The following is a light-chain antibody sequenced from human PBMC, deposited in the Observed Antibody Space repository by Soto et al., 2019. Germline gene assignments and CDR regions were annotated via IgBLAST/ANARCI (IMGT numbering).Light chain of an antibody. CDR3: QSYDGTNQV. CDR1: SSDVGGYNY. Sequence: QSALTQPASVSGSPGQSITISCTGTSSDVGGYNYVSWYQQHPGKAPKLMIYEVSNRPSGVSNRFSGSKSGNTASLTISGLQAEDEADYYCQSYDGTNQVFGGGTKLTVL. J-gene: IGLJ3*02. CDR2: EVS. V-gene: IGLV2-14*01.